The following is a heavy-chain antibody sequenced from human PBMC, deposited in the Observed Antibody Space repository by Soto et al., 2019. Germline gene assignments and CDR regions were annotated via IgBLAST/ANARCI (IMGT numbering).Heavy chain of an antibody. CDR3: ATDEGDSFNLNDNYMDV. CDR2: FDPEYGKT. CDR1: GRTLSEIS. Sequence: QVQLVQSGAEVKKPGASVKVSCKVSGRTLSEISIHWVRQAPGRGPEWMGGFDPEYGKTTYAQKFQGRFTMTEDTSTDTAYMELSSLRSDDTAVYYCATDEGDSFNLNDNYMDVWGKGTTVTVSS. J-gene: IGHJ6*03. V-gene: IGHV1-24*01. D-gene: IGHD1-1*01.